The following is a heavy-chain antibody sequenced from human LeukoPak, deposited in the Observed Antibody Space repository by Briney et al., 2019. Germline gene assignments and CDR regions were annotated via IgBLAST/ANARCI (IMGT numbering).Heavy chain of an antibody. D-gene: IGHD6-13*01. Sequence: PSETLSLTCTGCGGSISSYYWSWIRQPPGKGLEWIGYIYYSGSTNYNPSLKSRVTISVDTSKNQFSLKLSSVTAADTAVYYCARHGPGGYSEAFDPWGQGTLVTVSS. J-gene: IGHJ5*02. CDR1: GGSISSYY. CDR2: IYYSGST. V-gene: IGHV4-59*08. CDR3: ARHGPGGYSEAFDP.